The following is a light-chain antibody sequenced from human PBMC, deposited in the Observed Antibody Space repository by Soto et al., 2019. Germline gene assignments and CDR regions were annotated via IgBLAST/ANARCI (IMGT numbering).Light chain of an antibody. V-gene: IGLV2-11*01. CDR3: CSTAGSYPHYV. J-gene: IGLJ1*01. Sequence: QSALTQPRSVSGSPGQSITISCTGTSSDVGGYNYVSWYRQYPGKAPKLMIYDVSKRPSGVPDRFSGSKSGNTASLTVSGLTGEDVVDDDCCSTAGSYPHYVFATGTKLTVL. CDR1: SSDVGGYNY. CDR2: DVS.